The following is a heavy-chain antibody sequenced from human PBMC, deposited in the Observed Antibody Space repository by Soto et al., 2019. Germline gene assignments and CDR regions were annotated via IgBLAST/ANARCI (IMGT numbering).Heavy chain of an antibody. CDR3: ARDNGDYDFWSGYYQVGNWFDP. V-gene: IGHV4-59*01. J-gene: IGHJ5*02. Sequence: SETLSLTCTVSGGSISSYYWSWIRQPPGKGLEWIGYIYYSGSTNYNPSLRSRVTISVDTSKNQFSLKLSSVTAADTAVYYCARDNGDYDFWSGYYQVGNWFDPWGQGTLVTVS. D-gene: IGHD3-3*01. CDR1: GGSISSYY. CDR2: IYYSGST.